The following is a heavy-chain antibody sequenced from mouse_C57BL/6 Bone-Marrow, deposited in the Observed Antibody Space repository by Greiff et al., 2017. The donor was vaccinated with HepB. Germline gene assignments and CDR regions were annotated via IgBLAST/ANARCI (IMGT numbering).Heavy chain of an antibody. CDR2: INPYNGDT. V-gene: IGHV1-20*01. CDR3: ALFSGGFAY. Sequence: EVKLMESGPELVKPGDSVKISCKASGYSFTGYFMNWVMQSHGKSLEWIGRINPYNGDTFYNQKFKGKATLTVDKSSSTAHMELRSLTSEDSAVYYCALFSGGFAYWGQGTLVTVSA. D-gene: IGHD6-5*01. CDR1: GYSFTGYF. J-gene: IGHJ3*01.